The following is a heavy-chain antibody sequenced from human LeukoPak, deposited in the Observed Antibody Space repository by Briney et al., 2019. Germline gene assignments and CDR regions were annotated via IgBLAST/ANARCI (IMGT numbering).Heavy chain of an antibody. D-gene: IGHD1-1*01. CDR1: GYSISSGYY. J-gene: IGHJ4*02. CDR3: ARLLTNWSRFDY. CDR2: IYHSGST. V-gene: IGHV4-38-2*01. Sequence: PSETLSLTCAVSGYSISSGYYWGWIRQPPGKGLEWIGSIYHSGSTYYNPSLKSRVTISVDTSKSQFSLKLSSVTAADTAVYYCARLLTNWSRFDYWGQGTLVTVSS.